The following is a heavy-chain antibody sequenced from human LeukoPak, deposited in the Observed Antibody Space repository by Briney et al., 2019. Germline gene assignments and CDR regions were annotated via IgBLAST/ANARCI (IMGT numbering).Heavy chain of an antibody. Sequence: GESLKISCKGSGYSFTSYWIGWVRQMPGKGLEWMGIIYPGDSDTRYSPSFQGQVTISADKSISTAYLQWSSLKASDTAIYYCARHPRYCSSTSCYRGYFQHWGQGTLVTVSS. J-gene: IGHJ1*01. CDR3: ARHPRYCSSTSCYRGYFQH. CDR2: IYPGDSDT. D-gene: IGHD2-2*01. CDR1: GYSFTSYW. V-gene: IGHV5-51*01.